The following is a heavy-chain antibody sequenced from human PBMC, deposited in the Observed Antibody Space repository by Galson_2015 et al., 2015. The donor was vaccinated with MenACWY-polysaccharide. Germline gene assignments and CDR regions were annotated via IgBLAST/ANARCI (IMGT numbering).Heavy chain of an antibody. V-gene: IGHV4-59*01. CDR2: INYSGST. CDR1: GGSISSYY. D-gene: IGHD6-19*01. Sequence: ETLSLTCTVSGGSISSYYWSWIRQPPGKGLEWVGYINYSGSTNHNPSLKSRVTMSVDTSKNQFSLNLTSVTDADTAVYYCARAIAVAGQRRDFDLWGRGTLVTVSS. J-gene: IGHJ2*01. CDR3: ARAIAVAGQRRDFDL.